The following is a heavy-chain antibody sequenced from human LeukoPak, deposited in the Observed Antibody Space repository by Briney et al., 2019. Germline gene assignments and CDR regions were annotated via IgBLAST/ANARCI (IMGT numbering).Heavy chain of an antibody. CDR3: ANSPGYGSGSYYNKDY. V-gene: IGHV3-23*01. J-gene: IGHJ4*02. D-gene: IGHD3-10*01. CDR2: ISCSGGST. Sequence: GGSLRLSCAASGFTFSSYAMSGVRQAPGKGLEWVSAISCSGGSTYYADSVKGRFTISRDNSKNTLYRQMNSLRAEDTAVYYCANSPGYGSGSYYNKDYWGQGTLVTVSS. CDR1: GFTFSSYA.